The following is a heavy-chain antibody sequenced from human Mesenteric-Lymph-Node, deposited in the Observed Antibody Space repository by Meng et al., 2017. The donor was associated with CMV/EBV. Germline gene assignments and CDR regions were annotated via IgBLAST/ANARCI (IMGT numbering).Heavy chain of an antibody. J-gene: IGHJ4*02. CDR2: ISAYIGNR. V-gene: IGHV1-18*01. CDR3: ARVRAGATDSDY. D-gene: IGHD1-26*01. Sequence: ASVKVSCKASGYTFTSYGISWVRQAPGQGLEWMGWISAYIGNRKYAENLQGRVTMTTDTSTSTVYMELRSLRSDDTAVYYCARVRAGATDSDYWGQGTLVTVSS. CDR1: GYTFTSYG.